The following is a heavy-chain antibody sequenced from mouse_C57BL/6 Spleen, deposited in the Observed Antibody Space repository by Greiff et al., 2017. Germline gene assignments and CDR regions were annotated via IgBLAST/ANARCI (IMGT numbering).Heavy chain of an antibody. V-gene: IGHV1-39*01. CDR1: GYSFTDYN. Sequence: VQLMESGPELVKPGASVKISCKASGYSFTDYNMNWVKQSTGKSLEWIGVINPNYGTTSSNQKFKGKATLTVDQSSSTAYMQLNSLTLQSYAVYYGARIYYDYDRVYFDYWGQGTTLTVSS. CDR2: INPNYGTT. CDR3: ARIYYDYDRVYFDY. J-gene: IGHJ2*01. D-gene: IGHD2-4*01.